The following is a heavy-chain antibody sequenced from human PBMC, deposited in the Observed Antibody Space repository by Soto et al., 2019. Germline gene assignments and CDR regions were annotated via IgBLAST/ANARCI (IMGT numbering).Heavy chain of an antibody. D-gene: IGHD5-18*01. CDR1: GGSISSGGYY. CDR2: IYYSGST. Sequence: SETLSLTCTVSGGSISSGGYYWSWIRQHPGKGLEWIGYIYYSGSTYYNPSLKSRVTISVDTSKNQFSLKLSSVTAADTAVYYCARAHLRDSYGYGLLDYWGQGTLVTVSS. V-gene: IGHV4-31*03. CDR3: ARAHLRDSYGYGLLDY. J-gene: IGHJ4*02.